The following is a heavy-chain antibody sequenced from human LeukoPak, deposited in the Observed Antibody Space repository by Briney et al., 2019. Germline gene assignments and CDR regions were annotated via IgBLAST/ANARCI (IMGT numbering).Heavy chain of an antibody. Sequence: ASVKVSCKASGYTFTGYYMHWVRQAPGQGLEWMGWINPNSGGTNYAQKFQGRVTMTRDTSISTAYMELSRLRSDDTAVYYCARGGDHSYGWKNYYYMDVWGKGTTVTVSS. CDR3: ARGGDHSYGWKNYYYMDV. CDR2: INPNSGGT. J-gene: IGHJ6*03. D-gene: IGHD5-18*01. CDR1: GYTFTGYY. V-gene: IGHV1-2*02.